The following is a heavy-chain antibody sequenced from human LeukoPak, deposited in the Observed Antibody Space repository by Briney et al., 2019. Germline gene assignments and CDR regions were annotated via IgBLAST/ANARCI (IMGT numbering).Heavy chain of an antibody. CDR1: GGTFSSYA. J-gene: IGHJ6*03. CDR2: IVPIFGTA. CDR3: ASNQAVAGTYYYYYYYMDV. D-gene: IGHD6-19*01. Sequence: ASVKVSCKASGGTFSSYAISWVRQAPGQGLEWMGGIVPIFGTANYAQKFQGRVTITADKSTSTAYMELSSLRSEDTAVYYCASNQAVAGTYYYYYYYMDVWGKGTTVTVSS. V-gene: IGHV1-69*06.